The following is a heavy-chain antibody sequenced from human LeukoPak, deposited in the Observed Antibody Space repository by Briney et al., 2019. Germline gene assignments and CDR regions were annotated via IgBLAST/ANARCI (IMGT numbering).Heavy chain of an antibody. CDR3: ARDRRGAFDI. V-gene: IGHV3-23*01. Sequence: GGSLRLSCAASGFTFSSYAMSWVRQAPGKGLEWVTAISGSGGSTYYADSVKGRFTISRDNSKNTLYLQMNSLRAEGTAVYYCARDRRGAFDIWGQGTMVIVPS. CDR1: GFTFSSYA. J-gene: IGHJ3*02. CDR2: ISGSGGST.